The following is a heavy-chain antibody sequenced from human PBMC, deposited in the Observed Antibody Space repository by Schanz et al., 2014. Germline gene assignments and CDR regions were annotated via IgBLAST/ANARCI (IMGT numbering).Heavy chain of an antibody. V-gene: IGHV3-48*02. CDR2: ISSGGTTI. J-gene: IGHJ4*02. Sequence: EVQLVESGGGLKPGGSLRLSCAASGFPFSMAWMTWVRQAPGKGLEWIAYISSGGTTIYYADSVKGRFTISRDNAKSSLYLQMNSLRDEDTAVYYCAATTILADWGQGTLVAVSS. D-gene: IGHD3-3*01. CDR1: GFPFSMAW. CDR3: AATTILAD.